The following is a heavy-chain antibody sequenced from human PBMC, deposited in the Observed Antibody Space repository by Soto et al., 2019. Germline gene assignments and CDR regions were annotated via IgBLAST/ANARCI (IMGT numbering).Heavy chain of an antibody. D-gene: IGHD2-8*01. CDR3: AKDAYCTNGVCHIFYYYYYMDV. Sequence: GGSLRLSCAASGFTFSSYAMSWVRQAPGKGLEWVSAISGSGGSTYYADSVKGRFTISRYNSKNTLYLQMNSLRAEDTAVYYCAKDAYCTNGVCHIFYYYYYMDVWGKGTTFTVSS. J-gene: IGHJ6*03. CDR2: ISGSGGST. CDR1: GFTFSSYA. V-gene: IGHV3-23*01.